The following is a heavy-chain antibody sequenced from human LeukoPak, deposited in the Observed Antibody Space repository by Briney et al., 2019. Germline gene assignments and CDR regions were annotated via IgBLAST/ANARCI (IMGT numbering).Heavy chain of an antibody. Sequence: SETLSLTCTVSGGSISSYYWRWIRQPPGKGLEWIGYIYYSGSTNYNPSLKSRVTISVDTSKNQFSLKLSSVTAADTAVYYCARDKYCSSTSCSFDAFDIWGQGTMVTVSS. D-gene: IGHD2-2*01. J-gene: IGHJ3*02. CDR2: IYYSGST. V-gene: IGHV4-59*01. CDR3: ARDKYCSSTSCSFDAFDI. CDR1: GGSISSYY.